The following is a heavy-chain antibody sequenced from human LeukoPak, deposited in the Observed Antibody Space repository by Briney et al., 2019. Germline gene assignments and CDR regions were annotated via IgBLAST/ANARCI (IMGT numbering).Heavy chain of an antibody. CDR3: ARHRWGSGYYTDF. V-gene: IGHV1-46*01. D-gene: IGHD3-22*01. J-gene: IGHJ4*02. CDR2: INPGDGGT. CDR1: GYTFTSYY. Sequence: GASVKVSCKASGYTFTSYYMQWVRQAPGQGLEWMGIINPGDGGTSYAQKFQGRVTMTRDTSTSTVYMELSSLRSEDTAVYYCARHRWGSGYYTDFWGQGTLVTVSS.